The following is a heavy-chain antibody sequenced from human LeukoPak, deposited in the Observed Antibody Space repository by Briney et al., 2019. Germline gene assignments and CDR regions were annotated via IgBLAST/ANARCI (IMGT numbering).Heavy chain of an antibody. D-gene: IGHD2-15*01. CDR1: GGSFSGYY. J-gene: IGHJ3*02. CDR3: ARPITPDAFDI. CDR2: INHSGST. V-gene: IGHV4-34*01. Sequence: SETLSLTCAVYGGSFSGYYWSWIRQPPGKGLEWIGEINHSGSTNYNPSLKSRVTISVDTSKNQFSLKLSSVTAADTAVYYCARPITPDAFDIWGQGTMVTVS.